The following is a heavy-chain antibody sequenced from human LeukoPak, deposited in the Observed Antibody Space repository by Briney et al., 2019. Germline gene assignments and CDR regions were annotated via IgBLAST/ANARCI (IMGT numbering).Heavy chain of an antibody. D-gene: IGHD4-17*01. CDR1: GFTFSSYA. V-gene: IGHV3-30-3*01. CDR2: ISYDGSNK. Sequence: GRSLRLSCAASGFTFSSYAMHWVRQAPGKGLEWVAVISYDGSNKYYADSVKGRFTISRDNSKNTLYPQMNSLRAEDTAVYYCARTAYGDYEYYFDYWGQGTLVTVSS. J-gene: IGHJ4*02. CDR3: ARTAYGDYEYYFDY.